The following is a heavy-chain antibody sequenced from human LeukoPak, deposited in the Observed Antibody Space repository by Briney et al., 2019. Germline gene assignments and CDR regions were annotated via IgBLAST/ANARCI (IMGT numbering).Heavy chain of an antibody. D-gene: IGHD3-10*01. CDR2: ISGSGGST. CDR1: GFTFSSYA. V-gene: IGHV3-23*01. CDR3: AKTLSMVRGFDY. J-gene: IGHJ4*02. Sequence: GGSLRLSCAASGFTFSSYAMSWVRQAPGKGLEWVSAISGSGGSTYYADSVKGRFTISRDNSKNTLYLKMNSLRAEDTAVYYCAKTLSMVRGFDYWGEGTLVTVSS.